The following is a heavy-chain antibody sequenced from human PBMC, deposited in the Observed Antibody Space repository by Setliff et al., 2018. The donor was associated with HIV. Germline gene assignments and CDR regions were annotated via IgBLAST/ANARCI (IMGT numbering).Heavy chain of an antibody. CDR1: GGSISSNNW. V-gene: IGHV4-4*02. CDR2: IYHSGST. Sequence: KASETLSLTCAVSGGSISSNNWWSWVRQHPGKGLEWSGEIYHSGSTNYNPSRKSRVSISVDKSKNQFSLKLSSVTAADTAVYYCARGWGLNDDESSGRPQYAFDIWGQGTMVTVSS. D-gene: IGHD3-22*01. CDR3: ARGWGLNDDESSGRPQYAFDI. J-gene: IGHJ3*02.